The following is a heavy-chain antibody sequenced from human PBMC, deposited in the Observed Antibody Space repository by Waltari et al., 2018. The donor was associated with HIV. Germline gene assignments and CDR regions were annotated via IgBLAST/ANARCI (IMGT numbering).Heavy chain of an antibody. Sequence: EVKLVQSGAEVKMPGVSLRFSWKGSEYRFKDYWIGWVRQMPGKGLEWMGIIYPGDSDVRYSPSFQGQVIFSVDRSINTAHLQWSSLKVSDTAMYYCARHFRGSIDYWGQGTPVTVSS. V-gene: IGHV5-51*01. CDR2: IYPGDSDV. D-gene: IGHD3-10*01. CDR1: EYRFKDYW. J-gene: IGHJ4*02. CDR3: ARHFRGSIDY.